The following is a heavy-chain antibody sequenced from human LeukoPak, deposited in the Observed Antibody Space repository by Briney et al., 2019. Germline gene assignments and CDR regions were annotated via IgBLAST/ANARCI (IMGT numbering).Heavy chain of an antibody. CDR3: AKDSRGYQDYFDY. Sequence: GGTLRLSCAASGFTFSTYGMSWVRQAPGKGLEWVSVISGSGGSTYYAASVKGRFTISRDNSKNTLYLQMNSLRAEDTAVYYCAKDSRGYQDYFDYWGQGTLVTVSS. J-gene: IGHJ4*02. D-gene: IGHD3-22*01. V-gene: IGHV3-23*01. CDR1: GFTFSTYG. CDR2: ISGSGGST.